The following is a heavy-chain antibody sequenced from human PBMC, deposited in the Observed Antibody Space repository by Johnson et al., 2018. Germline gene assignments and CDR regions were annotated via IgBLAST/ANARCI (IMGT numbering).Heavy chain of an antibody. J-gene: IGHJ1*01. CDR2: IYTGGST. Sequence: EVQLVESGGGLVQPGGSLRLSCAASGFTVSSNYMSWVRQAPGKGLEWVSVIYTGGSTYYADSVKGRFTISRDNSKNTLFLQMNSLRPEDTAIYYCARGDYYVTGYCQHWGQGTLVTGSS. CDR1: GFTVSSNY. V-gene: IGHV3-66*02. CDR3: ARGDYYVTGYCQH. D-gene: IGHD3-10*02.